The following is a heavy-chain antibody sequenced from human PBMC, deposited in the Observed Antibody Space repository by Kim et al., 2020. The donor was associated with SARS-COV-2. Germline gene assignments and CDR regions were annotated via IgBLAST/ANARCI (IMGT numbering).Heavy chain of an antibody. CDR1: GYSFTSYW. D-gene: IGHD5-12*01. CDR2: IDPSDSYT. CDR3: ARRGDSGYDYGLLFDY. J-gene: IGHJ4*02. V-gene: IGHV5-10-1*01. Sequence: GESLKISCKGSGYSFTSYWISWVRQMPGKGLEWMGRIDPSDSYTNYSPSFQGHVTISADKSISTAYLQWSSLKASDTAMYYCARRGDSGYDYGLLFDYWGQGTLVTVSS.